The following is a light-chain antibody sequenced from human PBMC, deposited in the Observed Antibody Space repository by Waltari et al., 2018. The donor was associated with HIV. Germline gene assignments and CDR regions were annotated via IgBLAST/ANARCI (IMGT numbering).Light chain of an antibody. CDR1: NLQSNS. CDR3: HMWDTTRVL. J-gene: IGLJ2*01. Sequence: SYVLTQPPSVSVAPGKTASITCAGTNLQSNSVHWYLQNAGQAPVLVIFDDSDRRSGIPERFSGSKSGNTATLTISRVEAGDEADYYCHMWDTTRVLFGGGTKLTVL. CDR2: DDS. V-gene: IGLV3-21*04.